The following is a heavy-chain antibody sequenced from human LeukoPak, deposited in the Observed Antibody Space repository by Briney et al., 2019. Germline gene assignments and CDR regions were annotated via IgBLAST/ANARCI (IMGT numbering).Heavy chain of an antibody. CDR1: GGSISSYY. V-gene: IGHV4-59*12. D-gene: IGHD1-26*01. Sequence: SETLSLTCTVSGGSISSYYWSWIRQPPGKGLEWIGYIYYSGSTYYNPSLKSRVTISVDTSKNQFSLKLSSVTAADTAVYYCAREGFGPKIGIDYWGQGTLVTVSS. CDR2: IYYSGST. J-gene: IGHJ4*02. CDR3: AREGFGPKIGIDY.